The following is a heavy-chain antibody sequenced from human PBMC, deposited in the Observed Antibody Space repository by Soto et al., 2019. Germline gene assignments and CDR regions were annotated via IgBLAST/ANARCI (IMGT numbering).Heavy chain of an antibody. V-gene: IGHV3-23*01. CDR2: ISGSGGTT. J-gene: IGHJ4*02. CDR3: ATTVTAYFDY. D-gene: IGHD4-17*01. Sequence: GGSLRLSCAASGFTFSSYAMSWVRQAPGKGLEWVSVISGSGGTTYYADSVKGRFTISRDNSKNTLYLQMNGLRAEDTAVYYCATTVTAYFDYWGQGPLVTVSS. CDR1: GFTFSSYA.